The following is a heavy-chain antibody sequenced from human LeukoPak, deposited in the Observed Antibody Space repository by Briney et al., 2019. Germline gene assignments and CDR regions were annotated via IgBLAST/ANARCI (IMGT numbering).Heavy chain of an antibody. Sequence: GGTLRLSRAASGFTFINYGMSWVRQAPGKGLEWVSGISGSGGSTYYADSVKGRFTISRDNFKNTLYLHMNSLRAEDTAVYFCAKVSTMIVVGYSDYWGQGTLVTVSS. J-gene: IGHJ4*02. CDR1: GFTFINYG. CDR2: ISGSGGST. V-gene: IGHV3-23*01. D-gene: IGHD3-22*01. CDR3: AKVSTMIVVGYSDY.